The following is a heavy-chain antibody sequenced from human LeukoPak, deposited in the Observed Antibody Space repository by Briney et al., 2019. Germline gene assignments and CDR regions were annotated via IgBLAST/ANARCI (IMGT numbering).Heavy chain of an antibody. J-gene: IGHJ6*02. V-gene: IGHV4-59*08. CDR2: IYYSGST. D-gene: IGHD1-1*01. CDR1: GGSISSYY. Sequence: SETLSLTCTVSGGSISSYYWSWIRQPPGKGLEWIGYIYYSGSTNYNPSLESRVTISVDTSKNQFSLKLSSVTAADTAVYYCARHQKPTDNQYQPSWYYGMDVWGQGTTVTVSS. CDR3: ARHQKPTDNQYQPSWYYGMDV.